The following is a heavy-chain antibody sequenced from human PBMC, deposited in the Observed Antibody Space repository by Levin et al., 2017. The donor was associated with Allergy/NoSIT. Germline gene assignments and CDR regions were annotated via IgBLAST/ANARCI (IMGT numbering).Heavy chain of an antibody. Sequence: PGESLKISCAASGFPFSGYYMSWIRQAPGKGLEWVSYIATRITYTNYADSVKGRFTISRDNAKNSLYLQINSLRAEDTAVYYCWRRGTRGGYDRYYFDYWGQGTLVTVSS. CDR2: IATRITYT. D-gene: IGHD5-12*01. CDR3: WRRGTRGGYDRYYFDY. V-gene: IGHV3-11*03. J-gene: IGHJ4*02. CDR1: GFPFSGYY.